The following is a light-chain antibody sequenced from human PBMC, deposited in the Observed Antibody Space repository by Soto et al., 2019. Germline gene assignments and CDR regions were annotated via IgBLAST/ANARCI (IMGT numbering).Light chain of an antibody. J-gene: IGLJ1*01. CDR1: SRDVGAFNY. CDR3: CSYAGTPYV. Sequence: QSALTQPRSVSGSPGQSLTIFCTGTSRDVGAFNYVSWYQQHPGKAPKFIIYDVNKRPSGVPGRFSGSKSGNTESLTITGLQAEDEGEYYCCSYAGTPYVFGTGTKVTVL. V-gene: IGLV2-11*01. CDR2: DVN.